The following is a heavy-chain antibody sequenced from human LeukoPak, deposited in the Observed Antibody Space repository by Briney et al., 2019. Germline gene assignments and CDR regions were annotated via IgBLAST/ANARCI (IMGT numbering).Heavy chain of an antibody. CDR1: GFIFSNFA. D-gene: IGHD2-21*02. Sequence: GGSLRLSCAASGFIFSNFAMHWVRQAPGKGLEWLAVISHEGGNTNYADSVKGRFTVSRDNPKNTLFLQMNTLKFQDTSLYYCARDWDPLPTAIGSAAFDLWGQGTLVTVSS. CDR3: ARDWDPLPTAIGSAAFDL. J-gene: IGHJ3*01. CDR2: ISHEGGNT. V-gene: IGHV3-30-3*01.